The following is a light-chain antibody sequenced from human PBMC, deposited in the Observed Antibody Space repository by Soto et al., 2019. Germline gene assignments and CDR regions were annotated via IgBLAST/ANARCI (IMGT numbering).Light chain of an antibody. CDR3: SSYTSSSTLV. J-gene: IGLJ2*01. CDR1: SSDVVGYNY. CDR2: DVS. Sequence: QSALTQPASVSGSPEQSITISCTGTSSDVVGYNYVSWYQQHPGKAPKLMIYDVSNRPSGVSNRFSGSKSGNTASLTISGLQAEDEADYYCSSYTSSSTLVFGGGTKLTVL. V-gene: IGLV2-14*01.